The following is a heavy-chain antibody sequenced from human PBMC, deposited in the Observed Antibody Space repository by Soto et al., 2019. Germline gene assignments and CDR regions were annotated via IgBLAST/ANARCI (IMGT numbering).Heavy chain of an antibody. J-gene: IGHJ4*02. CDR2: IIPIFGTA. CDR3: ASDYLSQAAAYSYFDF. D-gene: IGHD2-21*01. Sequence: SVKVSCKASGGTFSSYAISWVRQAPGQGLEWMGGIIPIFGTANYAQKFQGRVTITADESTSTAYMELSSLRSEDTAVYYCASDYLSQAAAYSYFDFWGQGNLVTVSS. CDR1: GGTFSSYA. V-gene: IGHV1-69*13.